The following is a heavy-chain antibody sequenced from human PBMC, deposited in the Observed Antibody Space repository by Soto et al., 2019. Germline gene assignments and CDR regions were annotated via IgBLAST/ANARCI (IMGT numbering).Heavy chain of an antibody. Sequence: EVQLVESGGGLVKPGGSLRLSCAASGFTFSNAWMNWVRQAPGKGLEWVGRIKSKTDGGTTDYAAPVKGRFTISRDDSKNTLYLQMNSLKTEDTAVYYCTTDPLRYSYGHGSGYWGQGTLVTVSS. J-gene: IGHJ4*02. V-gene: IGHV3-15*07. CDR2: IKSKTDGGTT. D-gene: IGHD5-18*01. CDR3: TTDPLRYSYGHGSGY. CDR1: GFTFSNAW.